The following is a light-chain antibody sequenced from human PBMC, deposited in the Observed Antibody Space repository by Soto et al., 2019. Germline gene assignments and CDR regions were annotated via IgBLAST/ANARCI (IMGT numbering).Light chain of an antibody. CDR2: SDR. Sequence: SYELTQPPSVSVAPGETARISCGGNNIGSKDVHWYQQKPGQAPILVIYSDRDRPSTIPERFSGSNSGNTATLTITRVEAVDEADYYCQVWDTTSDHYVFGGGTKLTVL. J-gene: IGLJ1*01. CDR3: QVWDTTSDHYV. CDR1: NIGSKD. V-gene: IGLV3-21*04.